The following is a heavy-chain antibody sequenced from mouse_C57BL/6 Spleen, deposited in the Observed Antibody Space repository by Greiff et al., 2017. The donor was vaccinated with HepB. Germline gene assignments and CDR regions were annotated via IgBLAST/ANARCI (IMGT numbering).Heavy chain of an antibody. CDR3: VGDGAGFDY. CDR1: GFSFNTYA. Sequence: EVKLMESGGGLVQPKGSLKLSCAASGFSFNTYAMNWVRQAPGKGLEWVARIRSKSNNYATYYADSVKDRFTISRDDSASMLDLKMNNLKTEDTAMYYCVGDGAGFDYWGQGTTLTVSS. D-gene: IGHD3-3*01. V-gene: IGHV10-1*01. CDR2: IRSKSNNYAT. J-gene: IGHJ2*01.